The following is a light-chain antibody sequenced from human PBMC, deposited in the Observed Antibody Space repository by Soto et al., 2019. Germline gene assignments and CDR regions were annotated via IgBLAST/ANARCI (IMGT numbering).Light chain of an antibody. CDR3: QHYNSYSEA. Sequence: EIVLTQSPGTLSLSPGERATLSCRASQSVSSNYLAWYQQKPGQAPRLLIYGASSRATGIPDRFSGSGSGTEFTLTISSLQPDDFATYYCQHYNSYSEAFGQGTKWIS. CDR1: QSVSSNY. CDR2: GAS. V-gene: IGKV3-20*01. J-gene: IGKJ1*01.